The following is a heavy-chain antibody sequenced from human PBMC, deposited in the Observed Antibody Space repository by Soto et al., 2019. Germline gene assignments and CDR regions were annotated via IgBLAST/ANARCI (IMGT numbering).Heavy chain of an antibody. D-gene: IGHD3-10*01. V-gene: IGHV1-69*12. Sequence: QAQLVQSGPEVKKPGSSVKVSCKSSGGKFSTDVFTWVRQAPGQGLEWMGGIITVFRTTMYAQNFQDRVTITADESTSTAFMEVRGLRSDDTAVYYCARRDSRGYGVDVWGPGTTVTVSS. J-gene: IGHJ6*02. CDR2: IITVFRTT. CDR3: ARRDSRGYGVDV. CDR1: GGKFSTDV.